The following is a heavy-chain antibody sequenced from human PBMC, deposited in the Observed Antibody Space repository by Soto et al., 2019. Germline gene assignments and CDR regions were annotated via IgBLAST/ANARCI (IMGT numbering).Heavy chain of an antibody. D-gene: IGHD2-15*01. Sequence: TSETLSLTCTVSGGSISSYYWSWIRQPPGKGLEWIGYIYYSGSTNYNPSLKSRVTISVDTSKNQFSLKLSSVTAADTAVYYCARSYCSGGSCYPHGYYYFDYWGQGTLVTVSS. CDR3: ARSYCSGGSCYPHGYYYFDY. V-gene: IGHV4-59*01. J-gene: IGHJ4*02. CDR1: GGSISSYY. CDR2: IYYSGST.